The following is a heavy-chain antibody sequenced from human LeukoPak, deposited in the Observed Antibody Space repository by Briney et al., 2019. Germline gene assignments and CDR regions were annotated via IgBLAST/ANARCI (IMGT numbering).Heavy chain of an antibody. D-gene: IGHD6-13*01. J-gene: IGHJ6*03. CDR2: ISGSVGST. V-gene: IGHV3-23*01. Sequence: GGSLRLSCAASGFTFSSYAMSWVRQAPGKGLEWVSAISGSVGSTYYADSVKGRFTISRDNSKNTLYLQMNSLRAEDTAVYYCAKGSAAGFAYYYMDVWGKGTTVTVSS. CDR1: GFTFSSYA. CDR3: AKGSAAGFAYYYMDV.